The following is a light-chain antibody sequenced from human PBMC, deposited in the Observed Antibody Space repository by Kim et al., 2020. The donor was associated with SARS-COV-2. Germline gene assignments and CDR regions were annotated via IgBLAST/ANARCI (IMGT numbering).Light chain of an antibody. J-gene: IGKJ3*01. CDR2: GAS. Sequence: SPVASATLSCRASQSVKNNIAWYEQRPGQGPRLLIYGASTRATGIPARFSGSGSGTEFTLTITSLQSEDFAVYYWHQYDNWPPFTFGPGTKVDIK. V-gene: IGKV3D-15*01. CDR3: HQYDNWPPFT. CDR1: QSVKNN.